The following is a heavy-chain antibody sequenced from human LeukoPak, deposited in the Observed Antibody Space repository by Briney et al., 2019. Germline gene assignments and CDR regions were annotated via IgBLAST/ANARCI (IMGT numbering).Heavy chain of an antibody. CDR2: ISWNGNTI. Sequence: GGSLRLSCAASGFAFDDYAMHWVRQAPGKGLEWVSVISWNGNTIVYADSVKGRFTISRDNAKNSLYLQMNSLRIEDTAFYYCAKVRNTALVGAFDFRGQGTLVTVSS. V-gene: IGHV3-9*01. CDR1: GFAFDDYA. D-gene: IGHD5-18*01. J-gene: IGHJ4*02. CDR3: AKVRNTALVGAFDF.